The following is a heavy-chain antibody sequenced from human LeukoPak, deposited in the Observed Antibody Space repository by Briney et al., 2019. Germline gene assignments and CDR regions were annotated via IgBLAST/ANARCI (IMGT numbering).Heavy chain of an antibody. J-gene: IGHJ4*02. Sequence: PSETLSLTCTVSGGSISSYYWGWIRQPPGKGLEWIATISHSGDTFSNPSLKSRVTMSLDTSNNQFSLNLNSVTAADTAVYYCVSYYFDFSGYYDDYWGQGTLVTVSS. CDR2: ISHSGDT. CDR1: GGSISSYY. V-gene: IGHV4-59*04. D-gene: IGHD3-22*01. CDR3: VSYYFDFSGYYDDY.